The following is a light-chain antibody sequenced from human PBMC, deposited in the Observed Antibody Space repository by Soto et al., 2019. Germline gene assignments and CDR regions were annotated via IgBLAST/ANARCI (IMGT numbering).Light chain of an antibody. J-gene: IGLJ1*01. CDR3: SSYSISTAYL. Sequence: QSALTQPASVSGSPGQSITIPCTGTSSDVGGYDYVSWYQLHPGKAPKLMVFEVNNRRSGVSYRFSGSKSGNTASLTISGLQAEDEADYFCSSYSISTAYLFGTGTKVTVL. V-gene: IGLV2-14*01. CDR1: SSDVGGYDY. CDR2: EVN.